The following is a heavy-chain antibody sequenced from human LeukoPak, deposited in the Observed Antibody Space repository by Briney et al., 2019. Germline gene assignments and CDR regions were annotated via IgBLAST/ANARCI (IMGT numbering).Heavy chain of an antibody. J-gene: IGHJ4*02. CDR1: GFTFSTYE. V-gene: IGHV3-48*03. D-gene: IGHD1-26*01. CDR3: ARVKRFGGATNGVDY. CDR2: ISSSDSTV. Sequence: GGSLRLSCVASGFTFSTYEMNWVRQAPGKGLEWVSYISSSDSTVYYADSVKGRFTISRDNVKNSLYLQMNSLRDEDTAVYYCARVKRFGGATNGVDYWGQGTLVTVSS.